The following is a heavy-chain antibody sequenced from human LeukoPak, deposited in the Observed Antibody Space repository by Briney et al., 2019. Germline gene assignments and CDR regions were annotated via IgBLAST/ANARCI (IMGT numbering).Heavy chain of an antibody. CDR2: ISYSGST. V-gene: IGHV4-39*01. J-gene: IGHJ4*02. Sequence: PSETLSLTCTVSGGSISSSSYYWGWIRQPPGKGLEWIGNISYSGSTYNIPSLKSRVTISVDTSKNQFSLKLSSVTAADTAVYYCARLYSSRPDYWGQGTLVTVSS. CDR3: ARLYSSRPDY. D-gene: IGHD6-19*01. CDR1: GGSISSSSYY.